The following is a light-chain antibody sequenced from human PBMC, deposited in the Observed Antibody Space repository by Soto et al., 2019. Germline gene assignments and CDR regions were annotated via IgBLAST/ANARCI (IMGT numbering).Light chain of an antibody. V-gene: IGKV3-15*01. CDR3: QQVYSFPHT. Sequence: EIVMTQSPATLSVSPGERATLSCRASQSVSSNVAWYQQKPGQAPRLLIYGASTRATGIPARFSGSGSGTEFTLTISSLQSEDFATYYCQQVYSFPHTFGQGTKLEV. CDR1: QSVSSN. CDR2: GAS. J-gene: IGKJ2*01.